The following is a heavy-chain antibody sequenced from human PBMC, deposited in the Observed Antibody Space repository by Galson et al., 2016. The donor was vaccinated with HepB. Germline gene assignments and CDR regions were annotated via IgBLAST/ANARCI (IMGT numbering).Heavy chain of an antibody. CDR2: IIPIFGTT. CDR1: GGNLNSYA. J-gene: IGHJ2*01. Sequence: SVKVSCKASGGNLNSYAINWLRQAPGQGLEWMGGIIPIFGTTIYAQMFVDRVTITADGSTNTAHMELRSLKSDDTAFYYCARMSTIHGFRWYFDLWGRGTLVSVSS. V-gene: IGHV1-69*13. CDR3: ARMSTIHGFRWYFDL. D-gene: IGHD5-24*01.